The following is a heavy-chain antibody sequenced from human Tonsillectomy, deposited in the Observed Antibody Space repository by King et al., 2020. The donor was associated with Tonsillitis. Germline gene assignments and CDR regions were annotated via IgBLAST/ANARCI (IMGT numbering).Heavy chain of an antibody. V-gene: IGHV4-34*01. CDR2: INHSGST. J-gene: IGHJ4*02. CDR3: ATIGSD. D-gene: IGHD1-26*01. CDR1: GGSFSGYY. Sequence: VQLQQWGAGLLKPSETLSLICAVNGGSFSGYYWSWIRQPPGKGLEWIGEINHSGSTNYNPSLKSRVTISVDTSKNQFSLKLNSVTAADTAVYYCATIGSDWGQGTLVTVSS.